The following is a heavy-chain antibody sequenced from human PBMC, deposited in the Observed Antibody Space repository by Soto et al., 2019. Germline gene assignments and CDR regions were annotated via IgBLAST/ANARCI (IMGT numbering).Heavy chain of an antibody. J-gene: IGHJ6*02. Sequence: DLEWIGYIYYSGSTYYNPSLKSRVTISVDTSKNQFSLKLSSVTAADTAVYYCARDRASAAYYYYGMDVWGQGTTVTVSS. CDR2: IYYSGST. D-gene: IGHD2-15*01. V-gene: IGHV4-31*02. CDR3: ARDRASAAYYYYGMDV.